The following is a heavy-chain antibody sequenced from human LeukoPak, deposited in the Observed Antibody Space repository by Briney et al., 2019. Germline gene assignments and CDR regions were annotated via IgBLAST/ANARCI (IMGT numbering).Heavy chain of an antibody. Sequence: ASVKVSCKASGYTFTSYGISWVRQAPGQGLEWMGWISAYNGNTNYAQKLQGRVTMTTDTSTSTAYMELSRLRSDDTAVYYCTKPGIAAAGIWFDPWGQGTLVTVSS. CDR1: GYTFTSYG. CDR3: TKPGIAAAGIWFDP. J-gene: IGHJ5*02. CDR2: ISAYNGNT. D-gene: IGHD6-13*01. V-gene: IGHV1-18*01.